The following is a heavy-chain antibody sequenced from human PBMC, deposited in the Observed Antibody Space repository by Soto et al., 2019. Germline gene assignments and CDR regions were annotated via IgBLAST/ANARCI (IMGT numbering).Heavy chain of an antibody. CDR1: GGSFSKFA. D-gene: IGHD2-21*02. CDR2: IIPTLGTT. V-gene: IGHV1-69*01. J-gene: IGHJ6*02. CDR3: ARDDATHCGDDCYRYFYYGMDV. Sequence: QVQLVQSGTEVKTPGSSVKVSCKASGGSFSKFAINWVRQAPGQGLEWMGGIIPTLGTTDYAHKFQGRVTITADEATXXXXXXXXXXRSEDTAVYYCARDDATHCGDDCYRYFYYGMDVWGQGTTVTVSS.